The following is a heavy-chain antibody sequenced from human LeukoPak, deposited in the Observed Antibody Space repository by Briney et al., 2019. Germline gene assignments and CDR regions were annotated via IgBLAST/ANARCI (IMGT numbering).Heavy chain of an antibody. D-gene: IGHD6-19*01. CDR2: IWYDGSNK. J-gene: IGHJ5*02. V-gene: IGHV3-33*01. CDR3: ARDKYSSGWYGLTGFDP. CDR1: GFTFSSYG. Sequence: PRGSLRLSCAASGFTFSSYGMHWVRQAPGKGLEWVAVIWYDGSNKYYADSVKGRFTISRDNSKNTLYLQMNSLRAEDTAVYYCARDKYSSGWYGLTGFDPWGQGTLVTVSS.